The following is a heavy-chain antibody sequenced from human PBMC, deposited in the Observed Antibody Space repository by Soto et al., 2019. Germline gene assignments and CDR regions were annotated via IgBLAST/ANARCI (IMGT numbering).Heavy chain of an antibody. D-gene: IGHD3-9*01. CDR1: GGSISSGDYY. Sequence: SETLSLTCTVSGGSISSGDYYWSWIRQPPGKGLEWIGYIYYSGSTYYNPSLKSRVTISVDTSKNQFSLKLSSVTAADTAVYYCARPSQVAILTGLDPWGQGTLVTVSS. CDR2: IYYSGST. CDR3: ARPSQVAILTGLDP. V-gene: IGHV4-30-4*01. J-gene: IGHJ5*02.